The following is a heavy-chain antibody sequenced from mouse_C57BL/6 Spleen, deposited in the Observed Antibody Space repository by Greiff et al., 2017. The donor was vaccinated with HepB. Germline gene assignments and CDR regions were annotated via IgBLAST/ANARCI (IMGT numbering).Heavy chain of an antibody. V-gene: IGHV1-26*01. CDR2: INPYNGGT. J-gene: IGHJ2*01. CDR1: GYTFTDYY. Sequence: EVQLQQSGPELVKPGASVKISCKASGYTFTDYYMNWVKQSHGKSLEWIGDINPYNGGTSYNQKFKGKATLTVDKSSSTAYMELRSLTSEDSAVYYCARENFYSHYFDYWGQGTTLTVSS. D-gene: IGHD2-12*01. CDR3: ARENFYSHYFDY.